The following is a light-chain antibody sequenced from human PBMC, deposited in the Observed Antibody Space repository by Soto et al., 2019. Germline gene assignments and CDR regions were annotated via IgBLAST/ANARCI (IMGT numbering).Light chain of an antibody. J-gene: IGLJ2*01. CDR1: SSDVGTYNR. V-gene: IGLV2-18*02. CDR3: SSYSTSSTVV. Sequence: QSALTQPPSVSGSPGQSVTISCTGTSSDVGTYNRVSWYQQPPGTAPKLMIYEVTYRPSGVPDRFSGSKSGNTASLTISGLQAEDEADYYCSSYSTSSTVVFGGGTKVTVL. CDR2: EVT.